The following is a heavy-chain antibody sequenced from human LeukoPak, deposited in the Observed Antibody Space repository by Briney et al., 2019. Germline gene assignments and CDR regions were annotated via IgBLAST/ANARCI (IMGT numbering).Heavy chain of an antibody. J-gene: IGHJ6*03. CDR3: ARDGVVVPAAGCYYYYMDV. CDR2: IYTSGST. V-gene: IGHV4-61*02. D-gene: IGHD2-2*01. Sequence: SQTLSLTCTVSGGSISSGSYYWSWIRQPAGKGLEWIGRIYTSGSTNYNPSLKSRVTISVDTSKNQFSLKLSSVTAADTAVYYCARDGVVVPAAGCYYYYMDVWGKGTTVTVSS. CDR1: GGSISSGSYY.